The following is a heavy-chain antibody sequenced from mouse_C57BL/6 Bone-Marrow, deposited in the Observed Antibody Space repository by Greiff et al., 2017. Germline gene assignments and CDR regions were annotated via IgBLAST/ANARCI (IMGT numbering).Heavy chain of an antibody. CDR2: INPGSGGT. D-gene: IGHD1-1*01. CDR1: GYAFTNYL. V-gene: IGHV1-54*01. J-gene: IGHJ4*01. Sequence: QVQLQQSGAELVRPGTSVKVSCKASGYAFTNYLIEWVKQRPGQGLEWIGVINPGSGGTNYNEKFKGKATLTADKSSSTAYMQLSSLTSEDSAVDFWARRYYGSIPYAMDYWGQGTSVTVSS. CDR3: ARRYYGSIPYAMDY.